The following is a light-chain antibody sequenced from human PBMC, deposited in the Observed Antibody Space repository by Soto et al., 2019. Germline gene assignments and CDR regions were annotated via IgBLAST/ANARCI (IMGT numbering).Light chain of an antibody. CDR3: QQHDSWPRT. CDR1: QSVGNN. V-gene: IGKV3-15*01. J-gene: IGKJ1*01. Sequence: EVGMTQSPATLSVSPVERVTLSCRASQSVGNNLAWYQQKPGQAPRLLIHGASTRHSGIPGRFSGSGSGTEFTLTISSLQSEDFAVYYCQQHDSWPRTFGQGTKVDIK. CDR2: GAS.